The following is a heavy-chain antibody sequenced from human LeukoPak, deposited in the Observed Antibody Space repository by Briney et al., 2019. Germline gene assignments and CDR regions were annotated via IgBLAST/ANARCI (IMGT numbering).Heavy chain of an antibody. CDR3: ARGLGYCSSTSCYGYYGMDV. Sequence: ASVKVSCKASGGTFISYAISWVRQAPGQGLEWMGGIIPIFGTANYAQKFQGRVTITADESTSTAYMELSSLRSEDTAVYYCARGLGYCSSTSCYGYYGMDVWGQGTTVTVS. V-gene: IGHV1-69*13. D-gene: IGHD2-2*01. CDR2: IIPIFGTA. CDR1: GGTFISYA. J-gene: IGHJ6*02.